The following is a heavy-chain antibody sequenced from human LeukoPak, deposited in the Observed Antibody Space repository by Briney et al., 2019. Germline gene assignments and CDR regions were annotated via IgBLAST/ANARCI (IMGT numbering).Heavy chain of an antibody. J-gene: IGHJ4*02. Sequence: GGSLRLSCAASEFTFSSYSMNWVRQAPGKGLEWVSVIDSGSNTCYTDSVKGRFTISRDNSQNTLYLQMNGLRAEDTAIYYCAGATIIIMRGIVSHIFDYWGQGTLVTVSS. V-gene: IGHV3-53*01. CDR2: IDSGSNT. CDR3: AGATIIIMRGIVSHIFDY. D-gene: IGHD3-10*01. CDR1: EFTFSSYS.